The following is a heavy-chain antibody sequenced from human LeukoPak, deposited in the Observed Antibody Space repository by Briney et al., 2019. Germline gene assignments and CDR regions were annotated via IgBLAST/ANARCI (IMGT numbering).Heavy chain of an antibody. V-gene: IGHV3-23*01. CDR3: AKDIQLST. D-gene: IGHD5-24*01. CDR1: GFIFSVAA. J-gene: IGHJ3*01. CDR2: IGASGEST. Sequence: PGGSLRLSCAASGFIFSVAAMTWVRQAPGKGLEWVSLIGASGESTYYADSVKGRFTISRDNSKNTLSLQMNSLRVEDTAMYFCAKDIQLSTWGLGTMVTVSS.